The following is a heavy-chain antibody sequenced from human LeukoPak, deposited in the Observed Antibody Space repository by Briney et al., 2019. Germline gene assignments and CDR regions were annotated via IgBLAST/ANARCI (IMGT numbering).Heavy chain of an antibody. CDR1: GFTFSSYA. J-gene: IGHJ4*02. Sequence: QSGGSLRLSCAASGFTFSSYAMHWVRQAPGKGLEWVAVISYDGSNKYYADSVKGRFTISRDNSKNTLYLQMNSLRAEDTAVYYCARVSPNVSDWGQGTLVTVSS. D-gene: IGHD5/OR15-5a*01. CDR3: ARVSPNVSD. V-gene: IGHV3-30*04. CDR2: ISYDGSNK.